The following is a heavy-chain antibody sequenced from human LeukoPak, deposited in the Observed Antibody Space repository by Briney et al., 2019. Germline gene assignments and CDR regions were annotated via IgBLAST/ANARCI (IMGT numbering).Heavy chain of an antibody. Sequence: GGSLRLSCSASEFSFSRYAMHWVRQGPGKGLEHVSTISSNGASTYYADSAKGRYTISRDNSKNMLYLQLSSLSAEDTAVYYCVKGGYYDSSGFPEYFQDWGQGTLVSASS. CDR1: EFSFSRYA. V-gene: IGHV3-64D*09. D-gene: IGHD3-22*01. CDR2: ISSNGAST. J-gene: IGHJ1*01. CDR3: VKGGYYDSSGFPEYFQD.